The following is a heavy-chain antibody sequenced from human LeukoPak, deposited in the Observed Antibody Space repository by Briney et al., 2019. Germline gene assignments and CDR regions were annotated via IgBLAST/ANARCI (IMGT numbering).Heavy chain of an antibody. CDR3: ARGHTTYYDFWSGYYFDY. V-gene: IGHV1-2*02. CDR2: INPNSGGT. J-gene: IGHJ4*02. Sequence: ASVKVSCKASGYTFTGYYMHWVRQAPGQGLEWMGWINPNSGGTNYAQRFQGRVTMTRDTSISTAYMELSRLRSDDTAVYYCARGHTTYYDFWSGYYFDYWGQGTLVTVSS. D-gene: IGHD3-3*01. CDR1: GYTFTGYY.